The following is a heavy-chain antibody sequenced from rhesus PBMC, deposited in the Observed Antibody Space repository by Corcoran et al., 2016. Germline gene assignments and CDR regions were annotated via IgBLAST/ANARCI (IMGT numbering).Heavy chain of an antibody. CDR2: MGGSSVST. V-gene: IGHV4-165*02. CDR3: AGKPSYYDSGYPLDY. Sequence: QVQLQESGPGLVKPSETLSLTCAVSGGSISGYYWNWIRQPPGKGLEWLGYMGGSSVSTSSNPSLKSRVSISTDTSKNQSSLKLSSVPAADTAVYYCAGKPSYYDSGYPLDYWGQGVLVTVSS. D-gene: IGHD3-28*01. CDR1: GGSISGYY. J-gene: IGHJ4*01.